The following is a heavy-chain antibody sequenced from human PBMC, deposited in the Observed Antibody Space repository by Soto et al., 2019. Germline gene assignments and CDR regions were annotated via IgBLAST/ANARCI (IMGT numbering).Heavy chain of an antibody. CDR1: GFTFSSYG. CDR2: ISYDGSNK. D-gene: IGHD3-10*01. CDR3: AKDLVRRGVLDY. V-gene: IGHV3-30*18. J-gene: IGHJ4*02. Sequence: VQLVESGGGVVQPGRSLRLSCAASGFTFSSYGMHWVRKAPGKGLEWVAVISYDGSNKYYADSVKGRFTISRDNSKNTLYLQMNSLRAEDTAVYYCAKDLVRRGVLDYWGQGTLVTVSS.